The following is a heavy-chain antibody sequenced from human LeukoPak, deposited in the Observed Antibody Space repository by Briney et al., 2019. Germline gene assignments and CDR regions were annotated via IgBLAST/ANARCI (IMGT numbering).Heavy chain of an antibody. V-gene: IGHV4-59*11. D-gene: IGHD2-2*01. Sequence: SETLSLTCTVSGGSISSHYRSWIRQPPGKGLEWIGYIYYSGSTNYNPSLKSRVTISVDTSKNQFSLKLSSVTAADTAAYYCARDRIQVEGFYYYYYMDVWGKGTTVTVSS. CDR2: IYYSGST. J-gene: IGHJ6*03. CDR3: ARDRIQVEGFYYYYYMDV. CDR1: GGSISSHY.